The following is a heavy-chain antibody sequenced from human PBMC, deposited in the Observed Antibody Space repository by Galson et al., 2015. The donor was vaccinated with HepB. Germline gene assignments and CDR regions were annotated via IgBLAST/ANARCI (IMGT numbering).Heavy chain of an antibody. J-gene: IGHJ4*02. V-gene: IGHV1-46*04. Sequence: SVKVSCKASGYTFTSYYMHWVRQAPGQGLEWMGIINPSGGSTSYAQKLQGRVTMTRDTSTSTVYMELSSLRSEDTAVYYCARAILAGYSSSWYYFDYWGQGTLVTVSS. CDR2: INPSGGST. CDR1: GYTFTSYY. D-gene: IGHD6-13*01. CDR3: ARAILAGYSSSWYYFDY.